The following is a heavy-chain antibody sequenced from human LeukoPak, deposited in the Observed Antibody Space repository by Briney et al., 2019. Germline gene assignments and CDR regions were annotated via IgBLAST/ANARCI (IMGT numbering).Heavy chain of an antibody. V-gene: IGHV3-11*01. CDR1: GFTLSDYY. CDR2: ISGSGSTT. Sequence: GGSLRLSCAASGFTLSDYYMSWIRQAPGKGLEWLSYISGSGSTTYYADSVRGRFTISRDNSQSSLYLQMNSLRTEVTAVYYCAKRRDYFDHWGQGALVTVSS. J-gene: IGHJ4*02. CDR3: AKRRDYFDH.